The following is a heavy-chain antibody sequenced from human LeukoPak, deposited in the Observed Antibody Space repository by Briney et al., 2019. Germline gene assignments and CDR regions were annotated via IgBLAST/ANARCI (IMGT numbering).Heavy chain of an antibody. J-gene: IGHJ4*02. V-gene: IGHV4-59*01. Sequence: PSETLSLTCTVSGGSISSYYWSWIRQPPGKGLEWIGYIYYSGSTNYNPSLKSRVTISVDTSKNQFSLKLSSVTAADTAVYYCARVGEPFDYWGQGTLVTVSS. CDR2: IYYSGST. CDR3: ARVGEPFDY. D-gene: IGHD3-16*01. CDR1: GGSISSYY.